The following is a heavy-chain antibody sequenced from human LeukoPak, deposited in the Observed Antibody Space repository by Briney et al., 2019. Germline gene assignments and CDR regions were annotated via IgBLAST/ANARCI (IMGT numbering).Heavy chain of an antibody. D-gene: IGHD2-15*01. CDR1: GFTFSNYA. Sequence: PGGSLRLSCAASGFTFSNYAMNWVRQTPGKGPEWVSAISGSGGTTYYADSVKGRFTLSRDNSKNTLYLQMNGLRAEDTALYYCAKGGCSGGSCFEDYWGQGTLVTVSS. V-gene: IGHV3-23*01. CDR2: ISGSGGTT. J-gene: IGHJ4*02. CDR3: AKGGCSGGSCFEDY.